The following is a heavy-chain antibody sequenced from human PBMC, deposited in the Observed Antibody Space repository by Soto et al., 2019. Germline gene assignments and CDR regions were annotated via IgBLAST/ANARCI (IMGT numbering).Heavy chain of an antibody. CDR3: VRTVMGRTSRGIAVAGTLKGYYYYGMDV. D-gene: IGHD6-19*01. CDR2: IWYDGSNK. Sequence: GGSLRLSCAASGFTFSSYGMHWVRQAPGKGLEWVAVIWYDGSNKYYADSVKGRFTISRDNSKNTLYLQMNSLRAEDTAVYYCVRTVMGRTSRGIAVAGTLKGYYYYGMDVWGQGTTVTVSS. V-gene: IGHV3-33*01. CDR1: GFTFSSYG. J-gene: IGHJ6*02.